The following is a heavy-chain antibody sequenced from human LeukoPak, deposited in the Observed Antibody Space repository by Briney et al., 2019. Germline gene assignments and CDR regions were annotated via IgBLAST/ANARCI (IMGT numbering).Heavy chain of an antibody. Sequence: GGSLRLSCAASGFTFSTFWMHWVRQAPGKGLVWVSRINTDGSSTIYADSVKGRFTISRDNAKNTLYLQMNSLRAEDTAVYYCARSEYSSTWYGDYYYYYMDVWVKGTTVTVSS. V-gene: IGHV3-74*01. D-gene: IGHD6-13*01. J-gene: IGHJ6*03. CDR3: ARSEYSSTWYGDYYYYYMDV. CDR2: INTDGSST. CDR1: GFTFSTFW.